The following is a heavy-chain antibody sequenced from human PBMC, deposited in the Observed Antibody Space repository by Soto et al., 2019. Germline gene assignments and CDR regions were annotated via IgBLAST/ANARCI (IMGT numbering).Heavy chain of an antibody. CDR3: ARDNSGYGDYVSGAFDI. D-gene: IGHD4-17*01. Sequence: EVQLVETGGGLIQPGGSLRLSCAASGFTVSSNYMSWVRQAPGKGLEWDSVIYSGGSTYYADSVKGRFTISRDNSKNTLYLQMNSLRAEDTAVYYCARDNSGYGDYVSGAFDIWGQGTMVTVSS. J-gene: IGHJ3*02. CDR2: IYSGGST. V-gene: IGHV3-53*02. CDR1: GFTVSSNY.